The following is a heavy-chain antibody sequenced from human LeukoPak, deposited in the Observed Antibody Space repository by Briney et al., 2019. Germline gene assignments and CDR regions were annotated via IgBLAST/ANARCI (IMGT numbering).Heavy chain of an antibody. V-gene: IGHV4-59*01. CDR2: IYYSGST. Sequence: PSETLSLTCTVSGGSISSYYWSWIRQPPGKGLEWIGYIYYSGSTNYNPSLKSRVTISVDTSKNQFSLKLSSVTAADTAVYYCVKCQWGYCTNGVCSWFDPWGQGTLVTVSS. CDR1: GGSISSYY. J-gene: IGHJ5*02. D-gene: IGHD2-8*01. CDR3: VKCQWGYCTNGVCSWFDP.